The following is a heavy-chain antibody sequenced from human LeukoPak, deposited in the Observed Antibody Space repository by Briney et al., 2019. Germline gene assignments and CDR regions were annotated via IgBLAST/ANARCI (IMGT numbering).Heavy chain of an antibody. Sequence: SEALSLTCAVYGGSFSGYYWSWIRQPPGKGLEWIGEINHSGSTNYNPSLKSRVTISVDTSKNQFSLKLSSVTAADTAVYYCARGRIVSSGSYGYWGQGTLVTVSS. D-gene: IGHD1-26*01. CDR1: GGSFSGYY. CDR2: INHSGST. CDR3: ARGRIVSSGSYGY. V-gene: IGHV4-34*01. J-gene: IGHJ4*02.